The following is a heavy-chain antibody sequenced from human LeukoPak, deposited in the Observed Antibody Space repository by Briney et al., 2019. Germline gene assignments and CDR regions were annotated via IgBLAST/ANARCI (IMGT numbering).Heavy chain of an antibody. J-gene: IGHJ4*02. Sequence: GGSLRLSCAASGFTFSSYAMHWVRQAPGKGLEWVAVISYDGSNKYYADSVKGRFTISRDNSKNTLYLQMNSLRAEDTAVYYCARAGGYSGYNWGQGTLVTVSS. D-gene: IGHD5-12*01. CDR1: GFTFSSYA. CDR2: ISYDGSNK. CDR3: ARAGGYSGYN. V-gene: IGHV3-30*04.